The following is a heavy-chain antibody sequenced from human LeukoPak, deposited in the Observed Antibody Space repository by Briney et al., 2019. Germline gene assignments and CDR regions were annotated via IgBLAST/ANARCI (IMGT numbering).Heavy chain of an antibody. J-gene: IGHJ5*02. V-gene: IGHV4-34*01. CDR1: GGSFSGYY. CDR2: INHSGST. Sequence: SETLSLTCAVYGGSFSGYYWSWIRQPPGKGLEWIGEINHSGSTNCNPSLKSRVTISVDTSKNQFSLKLSSVTAADTAVYYCAREYSIVVVPAAKINWFDPWGQGTLDTVSS. CDR3: AREYSIVVVPAAKINWFDP. D-gene: IGHD2-2*01.